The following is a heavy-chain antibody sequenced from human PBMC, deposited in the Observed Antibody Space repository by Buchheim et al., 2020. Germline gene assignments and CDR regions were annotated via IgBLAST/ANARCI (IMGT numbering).Heavy chain of an antibody. Sequence: EVQLVEPGGGLVQPGGSLRLSCAASGFTFSSYAMSWVRQAPGKGVEWGSAISGSGGSTYYADSVKGRFTISRENSKTTLYWQMNSLRAEDTAVYYCAKGSLDYYYGMDVWGQGTT. V-gene: IGHV3-23*04. CDR3: AKGSLDYYYGMDV. CDR2: ISGSGGST. J-gene: IGHJ6*02. CDR1: GFTFSSYA.